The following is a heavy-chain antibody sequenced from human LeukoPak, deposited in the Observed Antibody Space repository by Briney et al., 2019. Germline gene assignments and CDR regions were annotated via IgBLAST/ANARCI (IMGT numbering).Heavy chain of an antibody. V-gene: IGHV4-59*01. D-gene: IGHD3-22*01. CDR2: ISYSGGT. CDR1: GGSISTYS. CDR3: ARGLYDTSGHYLSYFDY. Sequence: ASETLSLTCTVSGGSISTYSWNWIRQPPGKGLEWIGYISYSGGTDYNPSLKSRVTISVDTSKNQFSLKLSSLIAADTAVYYCARGLYDTSGHYLSYFDYWGQGTLVTVSS. J-gene: IGHJ4*02.